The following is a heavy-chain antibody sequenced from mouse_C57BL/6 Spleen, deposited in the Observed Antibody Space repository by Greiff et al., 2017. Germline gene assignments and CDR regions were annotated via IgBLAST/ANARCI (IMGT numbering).Heavy chain of an antibody. J-gene: IGHJ4*01. CDR2: ISYDGSN. D-gene: IGHD3-2*02. CDR3: TRNSSGLYAMDY. Sequence: VQLQQSGPGLAKPSQSLSLTCSVTGYSITSGYYWNWIRQFPGNKLEWMGYISYDGSNNYNPTLKNRISITRDTSKNQFFLKLNSVTTEDSAVYYCTRNSSGLYAMDYWGQGTSVTVSS. CDR1: GYSITSGYY. V-gene: IGHV3-6*01.